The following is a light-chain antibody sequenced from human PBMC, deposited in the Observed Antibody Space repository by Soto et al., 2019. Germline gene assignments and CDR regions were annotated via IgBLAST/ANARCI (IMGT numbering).Light chain of an antibody. CDR3: QQSYNTPIT. V-gene: IGKV1-5*01. J-gene: IGKJ5*01. CDR1: QSISSW. CDR2: DAS. Sequence: DIQMTQSPSTLSASVVDRVTITCRASQSISSWLAWYQQKPGKAPKLLIYDASSLESGVPSRFSGRGSGTEFTLTISSLQPEDFATYYCQQSYNTPITFGQGTQLEIK.